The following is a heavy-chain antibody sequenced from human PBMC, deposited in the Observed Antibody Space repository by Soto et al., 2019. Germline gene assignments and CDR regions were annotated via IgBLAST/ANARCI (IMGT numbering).Heavy chain of an antibody. D-gene: IGHD7-27*01. Sequence: QAQLQESGPGLVKPSETLSLTCTVSGGSISSYYWSWIRQPPGKGLEWIGHIYYSGSTDYDPSLKSRVTIAVDTAKNQFSLKLSSVTAADTAVYYCARRWGTYDFWGQGTLVTVSS. CDR3: ARRWGTYDF. V-gene: IGHV4-59*01. CDR1: GGSISSYY. J-gene: IGHJ4*02. CDR2: IYYSGST.